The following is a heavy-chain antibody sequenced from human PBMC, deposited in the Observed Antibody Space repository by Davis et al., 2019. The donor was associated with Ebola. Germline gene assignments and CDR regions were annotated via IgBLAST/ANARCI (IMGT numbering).Heavy chain of an antibody. V-gene: IGHV5-51*01. Sequence: SPQITPTRSGFNFPSYWNGWARQTPRKGMDGMGSSKPREYDTRYSPSFQGQVTISADKSISTAYLQWSSLKASDTATYYCVRQWPKWSYHYYDMDVWGKGTPVTVSS. CDR3: VRQWPKWSYHYYDMDV. CDR2: SKPREYDT. J-gene: IGHJ6*04. CDR1: GFNFPSYW. D-gene: IGHD3-16*02.